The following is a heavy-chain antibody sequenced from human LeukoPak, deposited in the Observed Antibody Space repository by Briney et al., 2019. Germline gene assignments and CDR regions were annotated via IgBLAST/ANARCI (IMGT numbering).Heavy chain of an antibody. J-gene: IGHJ4*02. CDR2: IYTSGST. D-gene: IGHD6-13*01. CDR3: ARGSSWYFGAFGY. CDR1: GDSISSFY. V-gene: IGHV4-4*09. Sequence: SETLSLTCTVSGDSISSFYWAWIRQPPGKGLEWIGYIYTSGSTNYNPSLKSRVTISVDTSENQFSLKLSSVTAADTAVYYCARGSSWYFGAFGYWGQGTLVTVSS.